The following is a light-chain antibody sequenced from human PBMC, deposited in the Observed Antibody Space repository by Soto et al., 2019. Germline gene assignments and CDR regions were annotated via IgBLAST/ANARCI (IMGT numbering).Light chain of an antibody. CDR3: SPYAGSNNFVV. V-gene: IGLV2-8*01. Sequence: QSALTQPPSASGSPGQSVTISCTGTSSDVGDYNSVSWYQQHPGKAPKLMISEVSKRPSGVPDRFSGSKSGNTASLTVSGLQAEDEADYYCSPYAGSNNFVVFGGGTKLTVL. J-gene: IGLJ2*01. CDR1: SSDVGDYNS. CDR2: EVS.